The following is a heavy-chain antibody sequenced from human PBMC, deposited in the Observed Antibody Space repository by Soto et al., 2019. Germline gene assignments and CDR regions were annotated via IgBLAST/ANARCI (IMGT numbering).Heavy chain of an antibody. Sequence: GGSLRLSCAASGFAFSSYAIHFFRQAPFKWLEWVAVISYDGSNKYYADSVKGRFTISRDNSKNTLYLQMNSLRAEDTAVYYCARSRASDTAMVSYYYYGMDVWGQGATVTVSS. CDR3: ARSRASDTAMVSYYYYGMDV. J-gene: IGHJ6*02. V-gene: IGHV3-30-3*01. D-gene: IGHD5-18*01. CDR2: ISYDGSNK. CDR1: GFAFSSYA.